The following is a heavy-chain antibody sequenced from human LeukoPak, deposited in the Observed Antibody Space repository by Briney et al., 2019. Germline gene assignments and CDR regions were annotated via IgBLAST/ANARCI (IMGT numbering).Heavy chain of an antibody. CDR3: ARDGVVVVAAEMGFDP. D-gene: IGHD2-15*01. V-gene: IGHV1-18*01. J-gene: IGHJ5*02. Sequence: ASVKVSCKASGYTFTSYGISWVRQAPGQGLEWMGWISAYNGNTNYAQKLQGRVTMTTDTSTSTAYMELRSLRSDDTAVYYCARDGVVVVAAEMGFDPWGQGTLVTASS. CDR1: GYTFTSYG. CDR2: ISAYNGNT.